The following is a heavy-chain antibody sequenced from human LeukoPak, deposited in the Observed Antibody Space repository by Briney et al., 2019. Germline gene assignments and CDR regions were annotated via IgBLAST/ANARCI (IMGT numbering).Heavy chain of an antibody. CDR1: GYTFTSYG. D-gene: IGHD2-15*01. CDR3: ARSQRIVVVAAKRYYFDY. Sequence: ASVKVSCKASGYTFTSYGINWVRQATGQGLEWMGWMNPNSGNTGYAQKFQGRVTMTRNTSISTAYMELSSLRSEDTAVYYCARSQRIVVVAAKRYYFDYWGQGTLVTVSS. J-gene: IGHJ4*02. CDR2: MNPNSGNT. V-gene: IGHV1-8*01.